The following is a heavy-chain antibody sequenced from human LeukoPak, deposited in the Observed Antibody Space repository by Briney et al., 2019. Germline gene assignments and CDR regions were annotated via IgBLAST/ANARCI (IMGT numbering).Heavy chain of an antibody. D-gene: IGHD3-3*01. CDR1: GFTFSSYW. CDR2: IKQDGSDK. Sequence: PGGSLRLSCAASGFTFSSYWMSWVRQAAGKRPEWVANIKQDGSDKYYVDSVKGRFTISRDNAKNSLDLQMNSLRAEDTAVYYCAGGTEPYDFWSGYPSRWFDSWGQGTLVTVSS. V-gene: IGHV3-7*04. CDR3: AGGTEPYDFWSGYPSRWFDS. J-gene: IGHJ5*01.